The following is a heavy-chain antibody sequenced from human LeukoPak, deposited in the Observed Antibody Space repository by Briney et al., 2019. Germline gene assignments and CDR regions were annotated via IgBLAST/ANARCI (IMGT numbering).Heavy chain of an antibody. CDR2: IYYSGST. CDR1: GYSISSGYY. J-gene: IGHJ5*02. CDR3: AREGSRFLLYNWFDP. Sequence: PSETLSLTCTVSGYSISSGYYWGWIRQPPGKGLEWIGSIYYSGSTHYNPSLKSRVTISVDTSKNQFSLKLSSVTAADTAVYYCAREGSRFLLYNWFDPWGQGTLVTVSS. D-gene: IGHD3-16*01. V-gene: IGHV4-38-2*02.